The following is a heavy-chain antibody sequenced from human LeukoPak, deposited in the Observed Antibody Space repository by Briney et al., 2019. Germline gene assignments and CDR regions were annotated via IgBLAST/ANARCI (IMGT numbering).Heavy chain of an antibody. CDR3: ASRTLGYCSGGSCYSGAPFDP. V-gene: IGHV3-21*01. CDR1: GFTFSSYS. J-gene: IGHJ5*02. Sequence: PGGSLRLSCAASGFTFSSYSMNWVRQAPGEGLEWVSSISSSSSYIYYADSVKGRFTISRDNAKNSLYLQMNSLRAEDTAVYYCASRTLGYCSGGSCYSGAPFDPWGQGTLVTVSS. CDR2: ISSSSSYI. D-gene: IGHD2-15*01.